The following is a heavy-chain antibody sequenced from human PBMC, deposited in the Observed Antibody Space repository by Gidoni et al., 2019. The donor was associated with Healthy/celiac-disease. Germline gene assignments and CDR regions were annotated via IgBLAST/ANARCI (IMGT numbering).Heavy chain of an antibody. D-gene: IGHD3-3*01. V-gene: IGHV3-53*02. Sequence: EVQLVETGGGLIQPGGSLRLSCAASGFTVSSNYMSWVRQAPGKGLEWVSVIYSGGSTYYADSVKGRFTISRDNSKNTLYLQMNSLRAEDTAVYYCARDKRTWEYDFWSGYYDYWGQGTLVTVSS. CDR1: GFTVSSNY. CDR3: ARDKRTWEYDFWSGYYDY. J-gene: IGHJ4*02. CDR2: IYSGGST.